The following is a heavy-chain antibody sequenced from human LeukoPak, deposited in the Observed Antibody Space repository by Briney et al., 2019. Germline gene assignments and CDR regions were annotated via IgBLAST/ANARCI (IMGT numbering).Heavy chain of an antibody. CDR3: ARVLGCYYDPHWYFDL. CDR2: INPNSGGT. D-gene: IGHD3-22*01. Sequence: ASVKVSCKASGYTVTGYYMHWVRQAPGQGLEWMGWINPNSGGTNYAQKFQGRVTMTRDTSISTAYMELSRLRSDDTAVYYCARVLGCYYDPHWYFDLWGRGTLVTVSS. J-gene: IGHJ2*01. CDR1: GYTVTGYY. V-gene: IGHV1-2*02.